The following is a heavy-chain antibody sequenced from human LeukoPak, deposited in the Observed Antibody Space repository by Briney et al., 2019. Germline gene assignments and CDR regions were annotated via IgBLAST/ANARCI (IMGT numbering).Heavy chain of an antibody. CDR1: GFTFSSYA. Sequence: GGSLRVSCAASGFTFSSYAMSWVRQAPGKGLEWVSGISGSGGSTYYADSVKGRFTISRDNSKNTLYLQMNSLRAEDTVVYYCAKDFEAYCGGDCYLDYWGQGTLVTVSS. CDR2: ISGSGGST. V-gene: IGHV3-23*01. J-gene: IGHJ4*02. D-gene: IGHD2-21*01. CDR3: AKDFEAYCGGDCYLDY.